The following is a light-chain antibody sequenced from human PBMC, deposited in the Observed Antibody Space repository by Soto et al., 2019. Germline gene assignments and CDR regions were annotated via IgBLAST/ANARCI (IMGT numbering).Light chain of an antibody. CDR1: QTVGRNY. CDR3: QQYASSPLT. CDR2: GAS. V-gene: IGKV3-20*01. J-gene: IGKJ4*01. Sequence: EIVLTQSPGTLSVSPGERATLSCRASQTVGRNYLAWYQQKPGQAPRLLIYGASSRATGIPDRFSGSGSGTDFTLILSRLEPEDFAVYYCQQYASSPLTFGGGTKVETK.